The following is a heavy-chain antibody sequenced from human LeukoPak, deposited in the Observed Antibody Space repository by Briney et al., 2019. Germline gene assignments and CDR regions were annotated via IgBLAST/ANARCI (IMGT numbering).Heavy chain of an antibody. Sequence: GVSLRLSCAASGFTFSSYAMRWVRQAPGKGLEWVSAIGGSGVDTYYADSVKGRFTISRDNSKNTLYLQMNSLRAEDTAVYYCTRGTSRSGNYNFDSWGQGTLVTVSS. CDR1: GFTFSSYA. D-gene: IGHD3-10*01. V-gene: IGHV3-23*01. J-gene: IGHJ5*01. CDR2: IGGSGVDT. CDR3: TRGTSRSGNYNFDS.